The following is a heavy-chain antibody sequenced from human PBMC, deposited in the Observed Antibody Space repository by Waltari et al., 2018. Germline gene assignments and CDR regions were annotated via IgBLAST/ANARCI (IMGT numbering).Heavy chain of an antibody. CDR1: GASIRRSRYY. CDR2: IYYSGST. D-gene: IGHD1-26*01. V-gene: IGHV4-39*01. J-gene: IGHJ5*02. Sequence: QLQLQESGPGLVKPSETLSLTCTVSGASIRRSRYYWGWIRQPPGKGLEWIGRIYYSGSTYYHPSLKSRVTLSVDTSKNQFSLKLSSVTAAETAVYYCARHLIREATNWFDLWGQGTLVTVSS. CDR3: ARHLIREATNWFDL.